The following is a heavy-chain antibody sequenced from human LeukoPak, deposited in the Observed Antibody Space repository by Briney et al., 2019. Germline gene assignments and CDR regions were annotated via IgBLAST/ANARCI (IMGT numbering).Heavy chain of an antibody. Sequence: SETLSLTCTVSGGSISSYYWSWIRQPPGKGLEWIGYIYYSGSTYYNPSLKSRVTISVDTSKNQFSLKLSSVTAADTAVYYCARDARLPHRPTEKPVVWFDPWGQGTLVTVSS. V-gene: IGHV4-59*12. D-gene: IGHD2-15*01. J-gene: IGHJ5*02. CDR1: GGSISSYY. CDR3: ARDARLPHRPTEKPVVWFDP. CDR2: IYYSGST.